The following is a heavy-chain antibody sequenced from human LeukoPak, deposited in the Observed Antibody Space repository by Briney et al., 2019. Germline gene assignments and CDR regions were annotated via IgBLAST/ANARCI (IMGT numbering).Heavy chain of an antibody. CDR2: INHSGST. J-gene: IGHJ3*02. CDR1: GGSFSTYY. V-gene: IGHV4-34*01. CDR3: ARFPCSGDSCYSGIRAFDI. D-gene: IGHD2-15*01. Sequence: PSETLSLTCAVYGGSFSTYYWNWIRQSPGKGLEWIGEINHSGSTNSNPSLKSRVTILIDTSKNQFPLKLSSVTAADTAVYYCARFPCSGDSCYSGIRAFDIWGQGTMVIVSS.